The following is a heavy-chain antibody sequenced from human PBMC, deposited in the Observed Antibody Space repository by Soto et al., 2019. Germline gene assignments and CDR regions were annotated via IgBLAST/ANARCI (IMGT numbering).Heavy chain of an antibody. V-gene: IGHV4-39*01. D-gene: IGHD6-19*01. CDR3: ARQGDSSELNWFDP. Sequence: QLQLQESGPGLVKPSETLSLTCTVSGGSISSSSYYWGWIRQPPGKGLEWIGSIYYSGSTYYNPSLKSRVTLSVDTSKNQFSLKLSSVTAADTAVYYCARQGDSSELNWFDPWGQGTLVTVSS. CDR2: IYYSGST. CDR1: GGSISSSSYY. J-gene: IGHJ5*02.